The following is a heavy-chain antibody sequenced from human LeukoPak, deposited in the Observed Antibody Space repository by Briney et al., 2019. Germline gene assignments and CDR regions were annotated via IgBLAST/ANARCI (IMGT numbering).Heavy chain of an antibody. CDR1: GGSISTSSYY. CDR2: IYYSGST. D-gene: IGHD5-12*01. V-gene: IGHV4-39*01. J-gene: IGHJ3*02. CDR3: ARQSRSGYSGYENAFDI. Sequence: SETLSLTCTVSGGSISTSSYYWGWIRQPPGKGLEWIGSIYYSGSTYYTPSLKSRVTISVDTSKNQFSLKLSSVTAADTAVYYCARQSRSGYSGYENAFDIWAQGTMVTVSS.